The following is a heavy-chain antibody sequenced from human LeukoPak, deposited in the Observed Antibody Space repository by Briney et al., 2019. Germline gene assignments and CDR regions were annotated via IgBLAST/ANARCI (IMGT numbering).Heavy chain of an antibody. CDR2: INHSGST. CDR3: ARGEGTDIVVVPAAMGSWSYYFDY. Sequence: PSETLSLTCAVYGGSFSGYYWSWIRQPPGKGLEWIGEINHSGSTNYNPSLKSRVTISVDTSKNQFSLKLSSVTAADTAVYYCARGEGTDIVVVPAAMGSWSYYFDYWGQGTLVTVSS. V-gene: IGHV4-34*01. D-gene: IGHD2-2*01. J-gene: IGHJ4*02. CDR1: GGSFSGYY.